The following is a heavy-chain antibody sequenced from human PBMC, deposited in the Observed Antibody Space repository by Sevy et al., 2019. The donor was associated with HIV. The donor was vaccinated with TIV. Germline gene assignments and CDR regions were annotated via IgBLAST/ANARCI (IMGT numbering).Heavy chain of an antibody. CDR3: XXXXXSSRGYFDY. D-gene: IGHD3-10*01. CDR1: GFTFSSYA. V-gene: IGHV3-30-3*01. J-gene: IGHJ4*02. Sequence: GGSLRLSCAASGFTFSSYAMHWVRQAPGKGLEWVAVISYDGSNKYYADSVKGRFTISRDNSKNTLYLQMNSLRAEDXXXXXXXXXXXSSRGYFDYWGQGTLVTVSS. CDR2: ISYDGSNK.